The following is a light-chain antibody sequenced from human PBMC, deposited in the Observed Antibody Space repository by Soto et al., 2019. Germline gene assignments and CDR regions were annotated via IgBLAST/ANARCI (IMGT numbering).Light chain of an antibody. V-gene: IGKV1-39*01. CDR1: QSISSY. CDR2: AAS. J-gene: IGKJ4*01. CDR3: QQSYSTPLT. Sequence: DIQMTQSPSSLSASVGDRVTITCRASQSISSYLNWYQQKPGKAPKLLIYAASSLQSGVPSRFSGSGSGTDFTLTISSLQPEDCAPYYCQQSYSTPLTFGGGTKVEIK.